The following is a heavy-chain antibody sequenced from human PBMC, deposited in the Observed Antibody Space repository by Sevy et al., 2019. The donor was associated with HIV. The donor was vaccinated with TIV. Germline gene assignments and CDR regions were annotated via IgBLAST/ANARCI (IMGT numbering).Heavy chain of an antibody. D-gene: IGHD2-2*01. CDR2: ISYDGSNK. J-gene: IGHJ6*02. CDR1: GFTFSSYA. CDR3: ARDPSLFIVVVPADYYYYYGMDV. V-gene: IGHV3-30*04. Sequence: GGCLRLSCAASGFTFSSYAMHWVRQAPGKGLEWVAVISYDGSNKYYADPVKGRFTISRDNSKNTLYLQMNSLRAEDTAVYYCARDPSLFIVVVPADYYYYYGMDVWGQGTTVTVSS.